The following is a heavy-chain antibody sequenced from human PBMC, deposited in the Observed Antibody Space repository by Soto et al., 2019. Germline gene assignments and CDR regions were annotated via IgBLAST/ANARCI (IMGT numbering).Heavy chain of an antibody. CDR1: GFTFSSYW. CDR2: IKQDGSEK. Sequence: GGSLRLSCAASGFTFSSYWMSWVRQAPGKGLEWVTNIKQDGSEKYYVDSVKGRFTISRDNAKNSLYLQMNSLRAEDTAVYYCARDSGYYGYYGMDVWGQGTTVTVSS. CDR3: ARDSGYYGYYGMDV. D-gene: IGHD3-22*01. V-gene: IGHV3-7*05. J-gene: IGHJ6*02.